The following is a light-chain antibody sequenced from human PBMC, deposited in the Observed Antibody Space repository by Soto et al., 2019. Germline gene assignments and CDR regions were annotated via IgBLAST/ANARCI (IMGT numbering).Light chain of an antibody. CDR2: GAS. J-gene: IGKJ4*01. Sequence: EIVLTQSPGTLSLSPGERATLSCRASQSVSSSHLAWYQQKPGQAPRLLLYGASSRATGIPDRFSGSWSGTDFTLTISRREPEDFAVYYCQQYGSSPRLTFGGGTKVEIK. CDR3: QQYGSSPRLT. V-gene: IGKV3-20*01. CDR1: QSVSSSH.